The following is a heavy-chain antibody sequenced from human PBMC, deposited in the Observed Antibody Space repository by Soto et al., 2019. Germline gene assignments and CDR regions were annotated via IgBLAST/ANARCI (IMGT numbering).Heavy chain of an antibody. D-gene: IGHD5-18*01. CDR3: AGDSGYSSSSTFEVHWFDP. Sequence: ASVKVSCKASGYTFTSYYMYWVRQAPGQGLEWMGTIDPSGGSTTYAQKFQGRVTMTRDASTTTVYMELSSLRSEDTAVYYCAGDSGYSSSSTFEVHWFDPWGQGTLVAVAS. CDR1: GYTFTSYY. V-gene: IGHV1-46*01. CDR2: IDPSGGST. J-gene: IGHJ5*02.